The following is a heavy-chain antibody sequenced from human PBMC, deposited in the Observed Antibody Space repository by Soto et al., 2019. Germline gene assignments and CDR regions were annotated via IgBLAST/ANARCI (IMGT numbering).Heavy chain of an antibody. Sequence: QVQVVQSGAEVKKPGSSVKVSCKASGGTFSSYPISWVRQAPGQGLEWMGGIIPIIGTAAYTQKFQGRVTITADKSTGTAYMVLSSLRSEDTALYYCAKDGEDGAFFDSWGQGTLVTVSS. CDR3: AKDGEDGAFFDS. CDR2: IIPIIGTA. D-gene: IGHD3-10*01. V-gene: IGHV1-69*06. CDR1: GGTFSSYP. J-gene: IGHJ4*02.